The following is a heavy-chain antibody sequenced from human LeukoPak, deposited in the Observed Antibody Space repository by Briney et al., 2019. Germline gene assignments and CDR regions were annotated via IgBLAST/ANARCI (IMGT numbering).Heavy chain of an antibody. J-gene: IGHJ3*02. CDR3: ARTGYSGYGDAFDI. CDR2: IYYSGST. V-gene: IGHV4-59*01. D-gene: IGHD5-12*01. CDR1: GGSISGYY. Sequence: SETLFLTCTVSGGSISGYYWSWIRQPPRKGLEWIGYIYYSGSTNYNPSLKSRVTISVDTSKNQFSLKLSSVTAADTAVYYCARTGYSGYGDAFDIWGQGTMVTVSS.